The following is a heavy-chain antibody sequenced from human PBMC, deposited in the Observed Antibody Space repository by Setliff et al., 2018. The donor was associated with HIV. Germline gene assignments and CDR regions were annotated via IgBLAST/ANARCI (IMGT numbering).Heavy chain of an antibody. Sequence: SVKVSCKASGGTLSKYAIIWVRQAPGQGLEWMGGIIPIFGTANYAQNFQGRVTITADASTSTAYMALSSLRSEDTAVYYCGRADPFVTERSHDFGGNSGGWFDPWGQGTLVTVSS. CDR2: IIPIFGTA. V-gene: IGHV1-69*13. J-gene: IGHJ5*02. CDR1: GGTLSKYA. CDR3: GRADPFVTERSHDFGGNSGGWFDP. D-gene: IGHD4-17*01.